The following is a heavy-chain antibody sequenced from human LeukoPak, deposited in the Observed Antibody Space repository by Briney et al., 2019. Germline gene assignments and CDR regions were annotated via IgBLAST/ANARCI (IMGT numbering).Heavy chain of an antibody. V-gene: IGHV3-30*04. D-gene: IGHD3-22*01. J-gene: IGHJ4*02. Sequence: SCKASGYTFTSYAMHWVRQAPGKGLEWVAVISYDGRNKYYRDSVKGRFTISRDNSKNVLYLQMNSLRAEDTAVYYCARSRGDSSGYYYYYFDYWGQGTLVTVSS. CDR2: ISYDGRNK. CDR3: ARSRGDSSGYYYYYFDY. CDR1: GYTFTSYA.